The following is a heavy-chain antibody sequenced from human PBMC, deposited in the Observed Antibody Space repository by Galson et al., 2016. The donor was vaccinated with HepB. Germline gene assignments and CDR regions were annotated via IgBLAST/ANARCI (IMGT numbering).Heavy chain of an antibody. D-gene: IGHD6-19*01. V-gene: IGHV6-1*01. Sequence: CAISGDSVSSNSAAWNWIRQSPSSGLEWLGRTYYRSEWHNDYAPSVKGRIAINPDTSKNQFSLHLNSVTAENTAVYYCARGTHASGSNYWGQGTLVTVSS. CDR2: TYYRSEWHN. J-gene: IGHJ4*02. CDR1: GDSVSSNSAA. CDR3: ARGTHASGSNY.